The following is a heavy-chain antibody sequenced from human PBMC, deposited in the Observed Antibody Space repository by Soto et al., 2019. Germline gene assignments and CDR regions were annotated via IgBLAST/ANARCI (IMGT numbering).Heavy chain of an antibody. Sequence: GGSLRLSCAASGFTFSSYAMSWVRQAPGKGLEWVSAISGSGGSTYYADSVKGRFTISRDNSKNTLYLQMNSLRAEDTAVYYCAKGGYSSSSRRGWFDPWGQGTLGTVSS. D-gene: IGHD6-6*01. V-gene: IGHV3-23*01. CDR3: AKGGYSSSSRRGWFDP. CDR2: ISGSGGST. J-gene: IGHJ5*02. CDR1: GFTFSSYA.